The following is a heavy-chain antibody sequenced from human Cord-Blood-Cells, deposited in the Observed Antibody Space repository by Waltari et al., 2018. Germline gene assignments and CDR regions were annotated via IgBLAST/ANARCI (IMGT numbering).Heavy chain of an antibody. V-gene: IGHV3-30-3*01. CDR2: ISYNGSNK. CDR3: VREGATGGFDY. D-gene: IGHD1-26*01. Sequence: QVQLVESGGGVVQPGRSLRLSCAASGFTFSSYAMHWVRQAPGKGLEWVAVISYNGSNKYYADAVKCRFTISRDNSKNTLYLQMNSLRAEDTAVYYCVREGATGGFDYWGQGTLVTVSS. CDR1: GFTFSSYA. J-gene: IGHJ4*02.